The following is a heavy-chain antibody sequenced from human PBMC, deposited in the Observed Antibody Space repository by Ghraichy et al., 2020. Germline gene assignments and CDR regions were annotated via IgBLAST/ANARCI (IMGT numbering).Heavy chain of an antibody. Sequence: SETLSLTCSVSGGSFSGYYGSWIRQSPGKGLEWIAEINYSGSAYYNPSLQSRVTISVDRSRNQFSLTLTSVTAADTAVYYCARQPRGIFAMDVWGQGAAVRVSS. CDR1: GGSFSGYY. D-gene: IGHD3-16*01. CDR2: INYSGSA. CDR3: ARQPRGIFAMDV. J-gene: IGHJ6*02. V-gene: IGHV4-34*01.